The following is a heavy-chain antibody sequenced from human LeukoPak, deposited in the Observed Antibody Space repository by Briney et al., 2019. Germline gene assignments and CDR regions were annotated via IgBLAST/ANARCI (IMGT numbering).Heavy chain of an antibody. Sequence: GGSLRLSCAASGFTSSSYSMNWVRQAPGKGLEWVSAISGSGGSTYYADSVKGRFTISRDNSKNTLYLQMNSLRAEDTAVYYCAKGEVGAWVSDAFDIWGQGTMVTVSS. CDR1: GFTSSSYS. V-gene: IGHV3-23*01. CDR3: AKGEVGAWVSDAFDI. J-gene: IGHJ3*02. CDR2: ISGSGGST. D-gene: IGHD1-26*01.